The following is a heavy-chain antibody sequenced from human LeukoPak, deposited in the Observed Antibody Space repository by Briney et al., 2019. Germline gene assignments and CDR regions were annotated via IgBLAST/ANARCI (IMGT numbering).Heavy chain of an antibody. V-gene: IGHV1-18*01. CDR1: GYTFTSYG. CDR2: ISAYNGNT. D-gene: IGHD6-19*01. CDR3: ATTGDRIAVAGDAFDI. J-gene: IGHJ3*02. Sequence: ASVKVSCKASGYTFTSYGISWVRQTPGHGLEWMGWISAYNGNTNYAQKLQGRVTMTTDTSTSTAYMELRSLRSDDTAVYYCATTGDRIAVAGDAFDIWGQGTMVTVSS.